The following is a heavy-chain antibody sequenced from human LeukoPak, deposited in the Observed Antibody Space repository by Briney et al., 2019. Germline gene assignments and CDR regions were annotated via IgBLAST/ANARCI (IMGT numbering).Heavy chain of an antibody. D-gene: IGHD4-17*01. CDR2: IWSDGRNK. CDR3: AREVTNDAFDI. J-gene: IGHJ3*02. Sequence: GGSLRLSCAASGFSFSSYGMHWVRQAPGKGLEWVAVIWSDGRNKFYADSVKGRFTVSRDNPKNTLFLQMSSLRADDTALYYCAREVTNDAFDIWGQGTMVTVSS. CDR1: GFSFSSYG. V-gene: IGHV3-33*01.